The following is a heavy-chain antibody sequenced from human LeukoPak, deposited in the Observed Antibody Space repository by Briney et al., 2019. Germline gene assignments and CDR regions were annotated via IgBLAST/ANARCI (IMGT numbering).Heavy chain of an antibody. D-gene: IGHD5-12*01. CDR3: ARVADGYSGYDSIDY. Sequence: PGGSLRLSCAASGFTFSDYYMSWIRQAPGKGLEWVSYISSSSSYTNCADSVKGRFTISRDNAKNSLYLQMNSLRAEDTAVYYRARVADGYSGYDSIDYWGQGTLVTVSS. V-gene: IGHV3-11*06. J-gene: IGHJ4*02. CDR1: GFTFSDYY. CDR2: ISSSSSYT.